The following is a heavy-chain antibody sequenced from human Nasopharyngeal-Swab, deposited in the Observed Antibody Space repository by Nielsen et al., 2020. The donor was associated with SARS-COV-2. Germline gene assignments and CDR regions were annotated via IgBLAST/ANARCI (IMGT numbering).Heavy chain of an antibody. V-gene: IGHV3-21*06. Sequence: GGSLRLSCAAPGFTFSSYSMNWVRQAPGKGLEWVSSVSSSGSYISYADSLKGRFTISRDNVKNTLYLQMNSLRAEDTAVYYCARSRTDYGGTWYDAFDIWGQGTLVTVSS. CDR1: GFTFSSYS. D-gene: IGHD4/OR15-4a*01. J-gene: IGHJ3*02. CDR3: ARSRTDYGGTWYDAFDI. CDR2: VSSSGSYI.